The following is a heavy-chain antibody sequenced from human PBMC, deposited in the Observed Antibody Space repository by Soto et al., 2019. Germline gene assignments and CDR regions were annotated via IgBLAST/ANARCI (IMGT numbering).Heavy chain of an antibody. CDR1: GGSISSGGYY. D-gene: IGHD3-10*01. V-gene: IGHV4-31*03. CDR2: IYYSGST. Sequence: PSETLSLTCTVSGGSISSGGYYWSWIRQHPGKGLEWIGYIYYSGSTYYNPSLKSRVTISVDTSKNQFSLKLSSVTAADTAVYYCARDSRLMTYYYGSGSPGAAYYYYYGMDVWGQGTTVTVSS. J-gene: IGHJ6*02. CDR3: ARDSRLMTYYYGSGSPGAAYYYYYGMDV.